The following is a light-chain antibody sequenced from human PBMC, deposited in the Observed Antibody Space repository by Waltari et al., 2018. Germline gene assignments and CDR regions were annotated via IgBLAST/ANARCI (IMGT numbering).Light chain of an antibody. CDR3: GTWDSSLSGAV. V-gene: IGLV1-51*02. J-gene: IGLJ7*01. Sequence: QSVLTQPPSVSAAPGQRVTISCSGGSSNVGKHSVSWYRQLPGTAPQLLIFEDSERPSGIPGRFSGSKSGTSATLDITGLQSGDEADYYCGTWDSSLSGAVFGGGTHLTVL. CDR2: EDS. CDR1: SSNVGKHS.